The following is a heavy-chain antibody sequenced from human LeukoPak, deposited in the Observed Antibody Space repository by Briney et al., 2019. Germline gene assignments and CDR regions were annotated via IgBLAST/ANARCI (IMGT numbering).Heavy chain of an antibody. Sequence: ASVKVSCRASGYSFTNYYTHWVRQAPGQGLEWMGWINPNSGGTNYAQKFQGGVTMTRDTSIRTTYMELSRLRSDDTAVYFCARDLGWELVLDYWGQGTLVTVSS. J-gene: IGHJ4*02. CDR2: INPNSGGT. V-gene: IGHV1-2*02. CDR3: ARDLGWELVLDY. CDR1: GYSFTNYY. D-gene: IGHD4-23*01.